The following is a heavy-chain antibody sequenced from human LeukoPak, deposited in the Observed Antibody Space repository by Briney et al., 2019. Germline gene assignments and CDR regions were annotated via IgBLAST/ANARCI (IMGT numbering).Heavy chain of an antibody. CDR2: INQEGREK. CDR3: ARVRFLEWADY. J-gene: IGHJ4*02. V-gene: IGHV3-7*01. Sequence: PGGSLRLSCEPSGFSLRSFWMTWVRQAPGKGPEWVANINQEGREKYYGDSVKGRFTISRDNAKNTLYLEMNSLRAEDTAVYYCARVRFLEWADYWGQGTLVTVSS. CDR1: GFSLRSFW. D-gene: IGHD3-3*01.